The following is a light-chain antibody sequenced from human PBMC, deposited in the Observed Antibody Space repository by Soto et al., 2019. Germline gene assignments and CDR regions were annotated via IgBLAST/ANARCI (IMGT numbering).Light chain of an antibody. J-gene: IGLJ1*01. CDR1: SSDVGIYNY. V-gene: IGLV2-14*01. CDR3: SSYTGSTHYV. Sequence: QSALTQPASVSGSPGQSITISCTGTSSDVGIYNYVSWYQQLPGKAPKLMIYQVTNRPSGVSNRFSGSKSGNTASLTISGLQAEDVSDYYCSSYTGSTHYVFGTGTKFTVL. CDR2: QVT.